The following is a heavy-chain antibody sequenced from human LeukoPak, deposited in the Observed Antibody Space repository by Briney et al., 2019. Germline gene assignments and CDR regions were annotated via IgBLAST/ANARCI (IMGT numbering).Heavy chain of an antibody. Sequence: SETLSLTCTVSGGSISSTSYYWGWIRQPPGKGLEWIGSIYYSGSTYYNPSLKSRVTISVETSKNQFSLNLSSVTAADTAVYYCARGRLARSPYFDYWGQGTLVTVSS. D-gene: IGHD6-19*01. CDR1: GGSISSTSYY. V-gene: IGHV4-39*07. J-gene: IGHJ4*02. CDR3: ARGRLARSPYFDY. CDR2: IYYSGST.